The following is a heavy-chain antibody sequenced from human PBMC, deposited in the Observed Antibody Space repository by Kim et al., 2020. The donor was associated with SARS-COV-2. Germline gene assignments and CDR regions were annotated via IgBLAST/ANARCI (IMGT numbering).Heavy chain of an antibody. J-gene: IGHJ6*02. CDR3: AKDLTQLVLGYYYYGMDV. D-gene: IGHD6-6*01. Sequence: GGSLRLSCAASGFTFSSYGMHWVRQAPGKGLEWVAVISYDGSNKYYADSVKGRFTISRDNSKNTLYLQMNSLRAEDTAVYYCAKDLTQLVLGYYYYGMDVWGQGTTVTVSS. CDR2: ISYDGSNK. V-gene: IGHV3-30*18. CDR1: GFTFSSYG.